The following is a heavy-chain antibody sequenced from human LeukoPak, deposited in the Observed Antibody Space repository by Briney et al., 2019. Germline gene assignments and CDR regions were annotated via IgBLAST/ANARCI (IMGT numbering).Heavy chain of an antibody. D-gene: IGHD3-10*01. CDR3: ARDREVRGVIITLHWFDP. V-gene: IGHV1-69*13. CDR2: IIPIFGTA. J-gene: IGHJ5*02. Sequence: SVKVSCKASGGTFSSYAISWVRQAPGQGLEWMGGIIPIFGTANYAQKFQGRVTITADESTSTAYMELSSLRSEDTAAYYCARDREVRGVIITLHWFDPWGQGTLVTVSS. CDR1: GGTFSSYA.